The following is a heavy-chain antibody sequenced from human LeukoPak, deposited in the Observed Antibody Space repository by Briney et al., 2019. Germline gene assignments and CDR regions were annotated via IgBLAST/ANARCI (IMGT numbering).Heavy chain of an antibody. CDR3: AKLNDYYYGSGNYLDAFDI. V-gene: IGHV3-23*01. J-gene: IGHJ3*02. D-gene: IGHD3-10*01. CDR1: GFTFSSYA. CDR2: IPGSGYSP. Sequence: GGSLRLSCAASGFTFSSYAMTWVRQAPGKGLEWVSAIPGSGYSPNYADSVKGRFTISRDISNNTLYLQMNSLRAEDTAVYYCAKLNDYYYGSGNYLDAFDIWGQGTMVTVSS.